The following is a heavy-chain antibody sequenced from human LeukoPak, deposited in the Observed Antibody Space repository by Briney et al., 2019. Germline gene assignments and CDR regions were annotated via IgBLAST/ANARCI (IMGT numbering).Heavy chain of an antibody. Sequence: GGSLRLSCAASGFTFSSYSMNWVRQAPGKGLEWVSYISSSSSTIYYADSVKGRFTISRDNAKNSLYLQMNSLRAEDTAVYYCARDPPYYYGSGSSYIINWFDPWGQGTLVTVSS. CDR2: ISSSSSTI. CDR1: GFTFSSYS. CDR3: ARDPPYYYGSGSSYIINWFDP. V-gene: IGHV3-48*01. D-gene: IGHD3-10*01. J-gene: IGHJ5*02.